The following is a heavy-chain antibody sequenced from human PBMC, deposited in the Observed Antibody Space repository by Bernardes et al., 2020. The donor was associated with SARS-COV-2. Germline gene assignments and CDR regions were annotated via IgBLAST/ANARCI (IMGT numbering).Heavy chain of an antibody. Sequence: SETLSLTCTVSGGSISSGSYYWSWIRQPAGKGLEWIGRIYTSGSTNYNPSLKSRVTISVDTSKNQFSLKLSSVTAADTAVYYCARSPPRYYDLPEDAFDIWGQGTMVTVSS. CDR3: ARSPPRYYDLPEDAFDI. J-gene: IGHJ3*02. V-gene: IGHV4-61*02. CDR2: IYTSGST. CDR1: GGSISSGSYY. D-gene: IGHD3-22*01.